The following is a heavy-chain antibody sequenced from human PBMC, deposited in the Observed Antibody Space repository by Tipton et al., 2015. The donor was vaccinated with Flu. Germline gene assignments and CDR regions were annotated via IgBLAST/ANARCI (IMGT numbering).Heavy chain of an antibody. J-gene: IGHJ6*02. CDR3: ARDGVILDRYYYHGMDV. Sequence: TLSLTCSVSGDSVISDNYYRSWIRRPAGKGLEWIGRIDTSGSTHYNPSLQSRLTISLDTSKNQFSLKLGSVTPADTAIYFCARDGVILDRYYYHGMDVWGPGTAVTVSS. CDR2: IDTSGST. CDR1: GDSVISDNYY. V-gene: IGHV4-61*02. D-gene: IGHD2-15*01.